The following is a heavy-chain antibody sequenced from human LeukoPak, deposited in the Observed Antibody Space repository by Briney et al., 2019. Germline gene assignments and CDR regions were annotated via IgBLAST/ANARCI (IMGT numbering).Heavy chain of an antibody. V-gene: IGHV4-59*12. CDR1: IDSITSYY. D-gene: IGHD6-13*01. CDR3: ARDPYSSSWLPFDY. J-gene: IGHJ4*02. Sequence: SETLSLTCSVPIDSITSYYWSWIRQPPGKGLEWIGSIYYSGSTYYNPSLKSRVTISVDTSKNQFSLKLSSVTAADTAVYYCARDPYSSSWLPFDYWGQGTLVTVSS. CDR2: IYYSGST.